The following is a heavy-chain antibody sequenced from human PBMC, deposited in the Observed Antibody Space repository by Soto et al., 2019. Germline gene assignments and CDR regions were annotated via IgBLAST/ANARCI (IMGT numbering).Heavy chain of an antibody. V-gene: IGHV1-69*01. D-gene: IGHD2-15*01. J-gene: IGHJ5*02. CDR3: ARDGRVVVVVAATHQAGWFDP. CDR1: GGTFSSYA. CDR2: IIPIFGTA. Sequence: QVQLVQSGAEVKKPGSSAKVSCKASGGTFSSYAISWVRQAPGQGLEWMGGIIPIFGTANYAQKFQGRVTITADESTSTAYMELSSLRSEDTAVYYCARDGRVVVVVAATHQAGWFDPWGQGTLVTVSS.